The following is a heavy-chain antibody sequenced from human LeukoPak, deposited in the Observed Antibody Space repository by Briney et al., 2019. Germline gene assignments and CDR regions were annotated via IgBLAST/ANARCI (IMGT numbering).Heavy chain of an antibody. Sequence: KSSETLSLTCAVYGGSFSGYYWSWIRQPPGKGLEWIGEINHSGSTNYNPSLKSRVTISVDTSKNQFSLKLSSVTAADTAVYYCARVKHYIWGSYRYVWFDPWGQGTLVTASS. V-gene: IGHV4-34*01. J-gene: IGHJ5*02. D-gene: IGHD3-16*02. CDR1: GGSFSGYY. CDR3: ARVKHYIWGSYRYVWFDP. CDR2: INHSGST.